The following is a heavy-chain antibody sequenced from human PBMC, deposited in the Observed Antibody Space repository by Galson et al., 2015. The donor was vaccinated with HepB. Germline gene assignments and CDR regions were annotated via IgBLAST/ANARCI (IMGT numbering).Heavy chain of an antibody. CDR1: GYTFTSYA. D-gene: IGHD6-19*01. CDR3: ARDPIWQWLDKNWFDP. Sequence: SVKVSCKTSGYTFTSYAMHWVRQAPGQRLEWMGWINAGNGNTKYSQKFQGRVTITRDTSASTAYMELSSLRSEDTAVYYCARDPIWQWLDKNWFDPWGQGTLVTVSS. CDR2: INAGNGNT. V-gene: IGHV1-3*01. J-gene: IGHJ5*02.